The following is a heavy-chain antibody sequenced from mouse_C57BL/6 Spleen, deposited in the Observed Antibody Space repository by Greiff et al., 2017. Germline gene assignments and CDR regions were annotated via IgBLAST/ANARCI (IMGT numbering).Heavy chain of an antibody. D-gene: IGHD2-5*01. CDR3: ARRGPYYSNWAWFAY. Sequence: EVQLQQSGPELVKPGASVKISCKASGYTFTDYYMNWVKQSHGKSLEWIGDINPNNGGTSYNQKFKGKATLTVDKSSSTADMELRSLTSEDSAVYDCARRGPYYSNWAWFAYWGHVTLVTVSA. CDR1: GYTFTDYY. V-gene: IGHV1-26*01. CDR2: INPNNGGT. J-gene: IGHJ3*01.